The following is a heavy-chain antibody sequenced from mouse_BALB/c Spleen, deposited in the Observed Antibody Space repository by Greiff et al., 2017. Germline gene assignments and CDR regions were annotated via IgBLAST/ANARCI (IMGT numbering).Heavy chain of an antibody. D-gene: IGHD4-1*01. V-gene: IGHV5-9-4*01. CDR3: ARELTFYAMDD. CDR2: IRSGGSYT. J-gene: IGHJ4*01. CDR1: GFTLSSYA. Sequence: EVLVVESGGGLVKPGGSLKLSCAASGFTLSSYAMCCVRQSLEKRLVWVAEIRSGGSYTYYPDTVTGRFTISRDNAKNTLYLEMSSLRSEDTAMYYCARELTFYAMDDWGQGTSVTVSS.